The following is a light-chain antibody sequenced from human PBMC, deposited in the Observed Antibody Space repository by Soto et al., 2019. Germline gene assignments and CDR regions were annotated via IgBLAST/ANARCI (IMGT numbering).Light chain of an antibody. CDR2: SAT. CDR1: QSFSNY. CDR3: QQTYTIPWT. Sequence: DIQMTQSPSSVSASVGDRVTITCRTSQSFSNYLAWYQHRPGKAPKLLIYSATVLQSGVPSRFSGSGSGTDFTLTISRLQPEYSATYYCQQTYTIPWTFGQGTRVEIK. V-gene: IGKV1-39*01. J-gene: IGKJ1*01.